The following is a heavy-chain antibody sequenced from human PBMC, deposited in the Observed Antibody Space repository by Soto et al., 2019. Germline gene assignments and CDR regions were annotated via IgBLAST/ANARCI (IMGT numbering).Heavy chain of an antibody. CDR3: ARDDGDGYYFDY. Sequence: QVQLVQSGAEVKKPGSSVKVSCKASGGTFSTYTMRWVRQAPGQGLEWMGRIIPIFGTTIYAPKFQGRITITADKSTNTDYMDLSSLRSEDTAVYYCARDDGDGYYFDYWGQGTLVTVSS. D-gene: IGHD4-17*01. V-gene: IGHV1-69*08. CDR1: GGTFSTYT. J-gene: IGHJ4*02. CDR2: IIPIFGTT.